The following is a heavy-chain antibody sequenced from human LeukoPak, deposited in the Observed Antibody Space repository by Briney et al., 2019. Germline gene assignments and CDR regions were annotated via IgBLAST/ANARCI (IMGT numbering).Heavy chain of an antibody. CDR2: ISGSSSYI. CDR1: GFTFSSYS. Sequence: SGGSLRLSCAASGFTFSSYSMNWVRQAPGKGLEWVSSISGSSSYINYADSVKGRFTISRDNAKNTLYLQMNSLRAEDTAVYYCARGRLPDYWGQGTLVTVSS. CDR3: ARGRLPDY. J-gene: IGHJ4*02. D-gene: IGHD5-12*01. V-gene: IGHV3-21*01.